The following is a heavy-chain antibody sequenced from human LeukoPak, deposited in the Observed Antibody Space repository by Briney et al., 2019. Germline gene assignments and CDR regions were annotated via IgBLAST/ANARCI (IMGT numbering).Heavy chain of an antibody. CDR3: ARTMVRGVNAFDI. D-gene: IGHD3-10*01. CDR2: ISYDGSNK. Sequence: GGSLRLSCAASGFTFSSYAMHWVRQAPGKGLEWVAIISYDGSNKYYAESVKGRFTISRDNSKNTLYLQMNGLRAEDTAVYYCARTMVRGVNAFDIWGQGTMVTVSS. J-gene: IGHJ3*02. CDR1: GFTFSSYA. V-gene: IGHV3-30*04.